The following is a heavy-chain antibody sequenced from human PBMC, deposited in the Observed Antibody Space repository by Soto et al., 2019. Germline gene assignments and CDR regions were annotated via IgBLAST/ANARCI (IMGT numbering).Heavy chain of an antibody. Sequence: QVQLQQWGAGPLRPLETLSLTCGVSGGSFSGYXXXXXXXXXXXXLEWIGEINDRGSINYNPSLKSRVSISVDTSKNHYSLNLRSVTAADTAVYYCARESHDILTGPPWVWYFDLWGRGTLVTVSS. D-gene: IGHD3-9*01. J-gene: IGHJ2*01. V-gene: IGHV4-34*01. CDR3: ARESHDILTGPPWVWYFDL. CDR2: INDRGSI. CDR1: GGSFSGYX.